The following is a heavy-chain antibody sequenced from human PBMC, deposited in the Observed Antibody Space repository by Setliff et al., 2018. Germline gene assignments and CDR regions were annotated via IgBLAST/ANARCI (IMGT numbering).Heavy chain of an antibody. D-gene: IGHD1-7*01. CDR1: GFTFSTYA. Sequence: SLRLSCAASGFTFSTYAMSWVRQAPGKGLEWVSTIYSGDRNTFYTDSVKGRFTIFRDGSKNTLFLHMTSLRAEDTAVYYCAKPQVELRWGFESWGQGTPVTVSS. J-gene: IGHJ4*02. V-gene: IGHV3-23*03. CDR3: AKPQVELRWGFES. CDR2: IYSGDRNT.